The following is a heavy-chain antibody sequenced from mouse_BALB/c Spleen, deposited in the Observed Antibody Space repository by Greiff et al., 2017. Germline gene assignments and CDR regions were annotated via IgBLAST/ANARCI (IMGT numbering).Heavy chain of an antibody. CDR2: IWGDGST. CDR1: GFSLTSYG. J-gene: IGHJ3*01. D-gene: IGHD2-3*01. Sequence: VHLVESGPGLVAPSQSLSITCTVSGFSLTSYGVSWVRQPPGKGLEWLGVIWGDGSTNYHSALISRLSISKDNSKSQVFLKLNSLQTDDTATYYCAKPRDGYYSAWFAYWGQGTLVTVSA. CDR3: AKPRDGYYSAWFAY. V-gene: IGHV2-3*01.